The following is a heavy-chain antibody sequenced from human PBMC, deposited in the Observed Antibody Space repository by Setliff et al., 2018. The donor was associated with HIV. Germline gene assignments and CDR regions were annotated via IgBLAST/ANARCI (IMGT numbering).Heavy chain of an antibody. D-gene: IGHD3-10*01. V-gene: IGHV7-4-1*02. CDR2: INTNTGSP. Sequence: ASVKVSCKASGYTFNNYALYWVRQAPGQGFEWMGWINTNTGSPTYAQGFTRRFVFSLDPSVRTAYLQITGLKAEDTAVYYCGRGGDRMQILSRLPFGIWGQGTMVTVSS. J-gene: IGHJ3*02. CDR1: GYTFNNYA. CDR3: GRGGDRMQILSRLPFGI.